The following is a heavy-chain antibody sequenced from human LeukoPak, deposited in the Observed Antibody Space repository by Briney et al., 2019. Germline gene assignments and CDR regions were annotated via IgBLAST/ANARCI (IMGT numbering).Heavy chain of an antibody. CDR3: ARDPDSSGYPGY. Sequence: GGCLRLSCAASGFTFISYWMHSVRQAPGKGLVWVSRINSDGSSTSYADSVKGRFTISRDNAKNTLYLQLNSLRAEDTAVYYCARDPDSSGYPGYWGERTLVTVSS. V-gene: IGHV3-74*01. J-gene: IGHJ4*02. D-gene: IGHD3-22*01. CDR1: GFTFISYW. CDR2: INSDGSST.